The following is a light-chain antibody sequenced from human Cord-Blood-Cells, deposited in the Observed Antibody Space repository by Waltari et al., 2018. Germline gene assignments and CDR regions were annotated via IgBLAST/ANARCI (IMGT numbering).Light chain of an antibody. Sequence: EIVLTQSPGTLSLSPGERATLSCRASQSVSISYLAWYQQKPGQAPRLLIYGASSRATGIPDRFSGSGSGTDFTLTISRLEPEDFALYYCQQYGSSPTWTFGQGTKVEIK. CDR1: QSVSISY. V-gene: IGKV3-20*01. CDR3: QQYGSSPTWT. CDR2: GAS. J-gene: IGKJ1*01.